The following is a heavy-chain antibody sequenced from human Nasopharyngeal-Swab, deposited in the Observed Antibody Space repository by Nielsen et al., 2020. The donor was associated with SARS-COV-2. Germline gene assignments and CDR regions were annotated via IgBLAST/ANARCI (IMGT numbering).Heavy chain of an antibody. CDR2: INAGNGNT. CDR3: AGAGIAAAGTLYYYYGMDV. Sequence: ASVKVPCKASGYTFTSYAMHWVRQAPGQRLEWMGWINAGNGNTKYSQKFQGRVTITRDTSASTAYMELSSLRSEDTAVYYCAGAGIAAAGTLYYYYGMDVWGQGTTVTVSS. D-gene: IGHD6-13*01. J-gene: IGHJ6*02. V-gene: IGHV1-3*01. CDR1: GYTFTSYA.